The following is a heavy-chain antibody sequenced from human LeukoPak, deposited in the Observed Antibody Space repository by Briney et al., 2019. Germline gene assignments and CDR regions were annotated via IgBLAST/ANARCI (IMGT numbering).Heavy chain of an antibody. CDR1: GCTFIIYA. V-gene: IGHV1-69*13. J-gene: IGHJ1*01. CDR3: ARDPRPDFDYGDSEYFQH. CDR2: IIPIFGTA. D-gene: IGHD4-17*01. Sequence: SVTLSFKASGCTFIIYAISWVRQAPGQGLEWMGGIIPIFGTANYAQKFQGRVTITADESTSTAYMELSRLRSEDTAVYYCARDPRPDFDYGDSEYFQHWGQGTLVTVSS.